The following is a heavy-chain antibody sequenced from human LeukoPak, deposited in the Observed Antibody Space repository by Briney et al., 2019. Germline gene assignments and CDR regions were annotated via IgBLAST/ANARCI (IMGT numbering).Heavy chain of an antibody. V-gene: IGHV4-61*02. CDR3: ARDSQGGADGFDI. D-gene: IGHD1-26*01. Sequence: SETLSLTCTVSGGSISSGSYYWSWIRQPAGKGLEWIGRIYTSGSTNYNPSLKSRVTISVDTSKNQFSLKVNSVTAADTAVYFCARDSQGGADGFDIWGPGTMVTVSS. CDR1: GGSISSGSYY. CDR2: IYTSGST. J-gene: IGHJ3*02.